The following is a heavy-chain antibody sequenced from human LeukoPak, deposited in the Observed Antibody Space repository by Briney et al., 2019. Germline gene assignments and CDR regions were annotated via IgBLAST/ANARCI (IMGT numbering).Heavy chain of an antibody. Sequence: ASVKVSCKASGYTFTCYYMHWVRQAPGQGLERMGWINPNSGGTNYAQKFQGRVTMTRDTSTSTVYMELSSLRSEDTAVYYCARDLAVAGTYYFDYWGQGTLVTVSS. CDR2: INPNSGGT. CDR1: GYTFTCYY. V-gene: IGHV1-2*02. J-gene: IGHJ4*02. CDR3: ARDLAVAGTYYFDY. D-gene: IGHD6-19*01.